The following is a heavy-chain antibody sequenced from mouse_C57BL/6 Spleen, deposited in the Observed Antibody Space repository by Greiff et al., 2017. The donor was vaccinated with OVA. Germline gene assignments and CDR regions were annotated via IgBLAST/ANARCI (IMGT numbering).Heavy chain of an antibody. D-gene: IGHD4-1*01. CDR3: ARREVLGYFDY. Sequence: QVQLQQSGAELVKPGASVKISCKASGYAFSSYWMNWVKQRPGKGLEWIGQIYPGDGDTNYNGKFKGKATLTVDTSSSTAYMQLSSLTSEDSAVYYCARREVLGYFDYWGQGTTLTVSS. CDR1: GYAFSSYW. V-gene: IGHV1-80*01. CDR2: IYPGDGDT. J-gene: IGHJ2*01.